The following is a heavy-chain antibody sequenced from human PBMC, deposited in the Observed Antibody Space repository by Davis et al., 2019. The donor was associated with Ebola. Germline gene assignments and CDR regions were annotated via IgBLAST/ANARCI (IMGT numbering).Heavy chain of an antibody. V-gene: IGHV3-23*01. CDR3: VGDSSGDYYLGALDM. D-gene: IGHD3-22*01. Sequence: PGGSLRLSCVASSEFPFPNAWMSWVRQAPGKGLEWVSAVSGGGGYTFYSDSVKGRFTISRDNSKNTLSLQMDSLRVDDTAIYYCVGDSSGDYYLGALDMWGQGTMVTVSS. J-gene: IGHJ3*02. CDR2: VSGGGGYT. CDR1: SEFPFPNAW.